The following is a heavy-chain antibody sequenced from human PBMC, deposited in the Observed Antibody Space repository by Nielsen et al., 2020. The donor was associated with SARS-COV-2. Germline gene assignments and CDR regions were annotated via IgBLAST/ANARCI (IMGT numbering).Heavy chain of an antibody. D-gene: IGHD1-7*01. V-gene: IGHV3-48*02. J-gene: IGHJ5*02. CDR2: ISSSSSTL. CDR3: ARDTGYNWNYEGWFDP. Sequence: GESLKISCAASGFTFSSYSMNWVRQAPGKGLEWVSYISSSSSTLYYADSVKGRFTISRDNAKNSLYLQMNSLRDEDTAVYYCARDTGYNWNYEGWFDPWGQGTLVTVSS. CDR1: GFTFSSYS.